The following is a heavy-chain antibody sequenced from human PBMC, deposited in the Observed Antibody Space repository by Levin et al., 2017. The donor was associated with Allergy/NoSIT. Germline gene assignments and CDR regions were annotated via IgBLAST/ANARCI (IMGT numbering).Heavy chain of an antibody. J-gene: IGHJ6*02. V-gene: IGHV3-66*01. CDR2: IYSGGST. CDR3: ARDLLGGYNPSAGMDV. Sequence: GGSLRLSCAASGFTVSSNYMSWVRQAPGKGLEWVSVIYSGGSTYYADSVKGRFTISRDNSKNTLYLQMNSLRAEDTAVYYCARDLLGGYNPSAGMDVWGQGTTVTVSS. CDR1: GFTVSSNY. D-gene: IGHD5-24*01.